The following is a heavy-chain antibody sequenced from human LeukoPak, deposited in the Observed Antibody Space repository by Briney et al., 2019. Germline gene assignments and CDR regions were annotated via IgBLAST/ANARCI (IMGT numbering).Heavy chain of an antibody. CDR3: ARASSGYPYYYYYMDV. D-gene: IGHD3-22*01. J-gene: IGHJ6*03. V-gene: IGHV3-53*01. Sequence: GRSLRLSCAASGFTVSSNYMSWVRQAPGKGLEWVSVIYSGGSTYYADSVKGRFTISRDNSKNTLYLQMNSLRAEDTAVYYCARASSGYPYYYYYMDVWGKGTTVTISS. CDR1: GFTVSSNY. CDR2: IYSGGST.